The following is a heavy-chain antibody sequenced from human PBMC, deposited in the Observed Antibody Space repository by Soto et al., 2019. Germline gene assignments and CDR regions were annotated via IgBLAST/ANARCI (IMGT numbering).Heavy chain of an antibody. CDR1: GFTFSSYS. CDR3: ARDGGYLWVDAFDI. CDR2: ISSSSSTI. Sequence: GGSLRLSCAASGFTFSSYSMNWVRQAPGKGLEWVSYISSSSSTIYYADSVKGRFTISRDNAKNSLYLQMNSLRAEDTAVYYCARDGGYLWVDAFDIWGQGTMVTVSS. J-gene: IGHJ3*02. V-gene: IGHV3-48*01. D-gene: IGHD3-10*01.